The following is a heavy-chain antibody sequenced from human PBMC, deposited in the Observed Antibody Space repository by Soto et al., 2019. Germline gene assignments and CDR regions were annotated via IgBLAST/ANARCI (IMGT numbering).Heavy chain of an antibody. V-gene: IGHV3-23*01. Sequence: GGSLRLSYAASGFTFSTYAMNWVRQAPGKGLDWVSAISGSGGSTYYADSVKGRFTISRDNSKNTLYLQMNSLRAEDTAVYYCAKSRHCSGGSCYLSPLDYWGQGTLVTV. CDR3: AKSRHCSGGSCYLSPLDY. J-gene: IGHJ4*02. CDR2: ISGSGGST. CDR1: GFTFSTYA. D-gene: IGHD2-15*01.